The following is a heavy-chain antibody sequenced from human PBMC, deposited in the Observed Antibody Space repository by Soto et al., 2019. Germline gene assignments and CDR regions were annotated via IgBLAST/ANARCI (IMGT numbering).Heavy chain of an antibody. CDR2: IRSDDGKT. D-gene: IGHD3-3*01. J-gene: IGHJ4*02. V-gene: IGHV3-48*02. CDR3: ARDLFWAFDY. CDR1: GFTFSDSP. Sequence: GGSLRLSCSASGFTFSDSPMNWVRQRPGRGLEWISNIRSDDGKTYYADSVKGRFTVSRDDAKNSLYLQMNSLRDDDTAVYYCARDLFWAFDYWGQGALVTVSS.